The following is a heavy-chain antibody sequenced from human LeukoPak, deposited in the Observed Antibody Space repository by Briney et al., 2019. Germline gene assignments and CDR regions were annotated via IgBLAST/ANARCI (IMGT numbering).Heavy chain of an antibody. V-gene: IGHV1-69*04. J-gene: IGHJ6*02. CDR2: IIPIFGIA. D-gene: IGHD2-8*01. Sequence: SVSVSCKASGGTFSSYAISWVRQAPGQGLEWMGRIIPIFGIANYGQKFPGRVTITADKSTRTAYMELSSLSSEDTAVYYCARDVFPQPTNKQYYYFGMDVWGQGTTVTASS. CDR1: GGTFSSYA. CDR3: ARDVFPQPTNKQYYYFGMDV.